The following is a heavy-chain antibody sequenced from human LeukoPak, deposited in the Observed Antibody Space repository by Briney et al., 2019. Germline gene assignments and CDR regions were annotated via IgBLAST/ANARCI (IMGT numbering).Heavy chain of an antibody. Sequence: GRALRLSCAASKFTISDYYMSWIRQAPGKGLEWVSYISTTGSTFQYADSVKGRFTISRDNAKNSLYLQMNSLRPDDTAVYYCARVFTSGSPFDYWGQGTLVTVSS. D-gene: IGHD1-26*01. CDR3: ARVFTSGSPFDY. J-gene: IGHJ4*02. CDR2: ISTTGSTF. V-gene: IGHV3-11*01. CDR1: KFTISDYY.